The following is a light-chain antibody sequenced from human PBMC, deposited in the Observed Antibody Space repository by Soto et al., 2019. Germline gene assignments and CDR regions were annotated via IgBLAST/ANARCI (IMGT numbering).Light chain of an antibody. Sequence: QSALTRLASVSGSPGQSITISCTGTSSDFGNYNLVSWYHQQPGKVPKLIVFEVNKRGSRVSGHFSASKSGNTASLTISGLQAEDEADYYCCSFTRAKTHVFGTGTKLTVL. J-gene: IGLJ1*01. CDR3: CSFTRAKTHV. CDR1: SSDFGNYNL. V-gene: IGLV2-23*02. CDR2: EVN.